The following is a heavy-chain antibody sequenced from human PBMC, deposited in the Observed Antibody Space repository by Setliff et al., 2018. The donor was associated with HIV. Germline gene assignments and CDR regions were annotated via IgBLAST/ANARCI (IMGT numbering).Heavy chain of an antibody. J-gene: IGHJ3*02. V-gene: IGHV4-59*01. Sequence: SETLSLTCTVFGGSISSDYWSWIRQPPGQGLEWLGYIYYSGRTNYNPSLKRRVTISVDTSKNQFSLKLSSVTAADTAVYYCARYWQQLGAYAFDIWGQGAMVTVSS. CDR1: GGSISSDY. CDR2: IYYSGRT. D-gene: IGHD6-13*01. CDR3: ARYWQQLGAYAFDI.